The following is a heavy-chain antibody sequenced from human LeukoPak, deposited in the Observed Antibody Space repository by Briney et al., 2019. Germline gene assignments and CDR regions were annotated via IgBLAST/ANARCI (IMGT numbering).Heavy chain of an antibody. CDR2: ISGYNGHT. CDR3: ARVAAAGISLLDY. Sequence: GASVKVSRKASDYTFTDYGVSWVRQAPGQGLEWMGWISGYNGHTNYAQKLQNRVTMTTDTSTSTAYMKLRSLTSDDTAVYYCARVAAAGISLLDYWGQGTLVTVSS. V-gene: IGHV1-18*01. J-gene: IGHJ4*02. CDR1: DYTFTDYG. D-gene: IGHD6-13*01.